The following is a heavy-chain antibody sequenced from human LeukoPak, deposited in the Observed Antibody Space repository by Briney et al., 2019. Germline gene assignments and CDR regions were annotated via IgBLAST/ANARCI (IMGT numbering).Heavy chain of an antibody. J-gene: IGHJ4*02. V-gene: IGHV4-39*01. CDR1: GGSISSSSYY. Sequence: ASETLSLTCTVSGGSISSSSYYWGWIRQPPGKGLEWIGSIYYSGSTYYNPSLKSRVTISVDASKNQFSLKLSSVTAADTAVYYCASPYSSSWYGFDYWGQGTLVTVSS. D-gene: IGHD6-13*01. CDR2: IYYSGST. CDR3: ASPYSSSWYGFDY.